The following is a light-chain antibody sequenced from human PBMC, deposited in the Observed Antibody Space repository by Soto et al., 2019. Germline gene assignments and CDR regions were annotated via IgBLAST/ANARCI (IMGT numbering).Light chain of an antibody. V-gene: IGKV1-5*03. CDR2: KAS. CDR3: QQYNSYSEA. J-gene: IGKJ1*01. Sequence: DIQITHTPSTLSASVGDRVTITCLASQIISSWLAWYQQKPGKAPKLLIYKASSLESGVPARFSGSGSGTEFTLTISSLQPDDFATYYCQQYNSYSEAFGQGIKVDIK. CDR1: QIISSW.